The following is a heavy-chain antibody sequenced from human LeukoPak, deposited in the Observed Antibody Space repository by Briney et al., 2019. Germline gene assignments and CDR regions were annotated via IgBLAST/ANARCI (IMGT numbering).Heavy chain of an antibody. CDR3: ATNPGGYCSSTRCYGEAP. V-gene: IGHV4-34*01. J-gene: IGHJ5*02. CDR2: INHSGST. D-gene: IGHD2-2*01. CDR1: GGSFSGYY. Sequence: SETLSLTCAVYGGSFSGYYWSWIRQPPGKGLEWIGEINHSGSTDYNPSLKSRVSISVDTSRNQFSLKLSSVTAADTAVYYCATNPGGYCSSTRCYGEAPWGQGTLVTVPS.